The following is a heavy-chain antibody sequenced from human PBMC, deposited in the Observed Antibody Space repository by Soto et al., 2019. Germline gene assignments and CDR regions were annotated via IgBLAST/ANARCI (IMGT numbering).Heavy chain of an antibody. CDR2: VAYSGST. J-gene: IGHJ4*02. V-gene: IGHV4-61*01. CDR3: AKNGNRYLNYFDY. Sequence: QVQLRESGPGLVKPSETLSLTCTVSGVPVDTGSYYWSLVRQSPGKGLEWIGYVAYSGSTHYNPSLKSRVTISIDTSQKQFSLRLTSVTAADTAVYYCAKNGNRYLNYFDYWGQGTLVSVSS. D-gene: IGHD3-16*02. CDR1: GVPVDTGSYY.